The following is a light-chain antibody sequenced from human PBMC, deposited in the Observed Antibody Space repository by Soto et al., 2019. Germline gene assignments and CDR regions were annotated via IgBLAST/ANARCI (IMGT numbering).Light chain of an antibody. J-gene: IGLJ2*01. V-gene: IGLV2-11*01. Sequence: QSALTQPRSVSGSPGQAVTISCTGTSSDVGGYNYVSWYQQGPGKAPKVMIYDVTKRPSGFPDRFSGSKSGNTASLTIAGLQAEDEADYYCSSYAGSYTFVVFGGGTKLTVL. CDR1: SSDVGGYNY. CDR2: DVT. CDR3: SSYAGSYTFVV.